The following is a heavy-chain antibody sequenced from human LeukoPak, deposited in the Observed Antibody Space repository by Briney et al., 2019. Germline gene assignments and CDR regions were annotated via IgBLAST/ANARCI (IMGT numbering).Heavy chain of an antibody. CDR2: MYTSGNT. V-gene: IGHV4-61*02. CDR3: ARRTSGWYVGYYYYYYMDV. Sequence: PSETLSLTCTVSGGSISSGGYYWSWIRQPAGKGLEWIGRMYTSGNTNYNPSLKSRATISVDTSKNQFSLELSSVTAADTAVYYCARRTSGWYVGYYYYYYMDVWGKGTTVTVSS. J-gene: IGHJ6*03. D-gene: IGHD6-19*01. CDR1: GGSISSGGYY.